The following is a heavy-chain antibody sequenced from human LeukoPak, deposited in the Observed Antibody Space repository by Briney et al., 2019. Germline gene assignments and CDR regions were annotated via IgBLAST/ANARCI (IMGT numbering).Heavy chain of an antibody. J-gene: IGHJ6*03. CDR1: GGSISSHY. CDR3: ARGLRYSSGWYDYYMDV. Sequence: SETLSLTCGVSGGSISSHYWNWIRQPPGKGLEWIGYVYFTGSTNYNPSLTSRLTISVDTSKNQFSLKLTSVTAADTALYYCARGLRYSSGWYDYYMDVWGKGTTVTVSS. V-gene: IGHV4-59*11. CDR2: VYFTGST. D-gene: IGHD6-19*01.